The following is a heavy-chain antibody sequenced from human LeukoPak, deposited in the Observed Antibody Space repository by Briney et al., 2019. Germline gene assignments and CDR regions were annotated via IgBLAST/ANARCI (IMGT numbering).Heavy chain of an antibody. V-gene: IGHV3-7*01. D-gene: IGHD3-22*01. CDR2: IKQDGSEK. J-gene: IGHJ4*02. Sequence: PGGSLRLSCAASGFTSSSYWMSWVRQAPGKGLEWVANIKQDGSEKYYVDSVKGRFTISRDNAKNSLYLQMNSLRAEDTAVYYCARDADYYDSSGYCDYWGQGTLVTVSS. CDR1: GFTSSSYW. CDR3: ARDADYYDSSGYCDY.